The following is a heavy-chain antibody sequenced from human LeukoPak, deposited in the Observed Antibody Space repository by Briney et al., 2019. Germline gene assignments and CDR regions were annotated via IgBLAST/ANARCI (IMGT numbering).Heavy chain of an antibody. CDR1: GGSISSYY. D-gene: IGHD3-10*01. J-gene: IGHJ4*02. V-gene: IGHV4-59*01. Sequence: SGTLSLTCTVSGGSISSYYWSWIRQPPGKGLEWIGYIYYSGSTNYNPSLKSRVTISVDTSKNQFSLKLSSVTAADTAVYYCARGSMVRGVMAVDYWGQGTLVTVSS. CDR3: ARGSMVRGVMAVDY. CDR2: IYYSGST.